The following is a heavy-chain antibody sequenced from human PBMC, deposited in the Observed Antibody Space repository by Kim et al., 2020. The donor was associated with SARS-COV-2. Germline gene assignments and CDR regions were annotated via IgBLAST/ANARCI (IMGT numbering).Heavy chain of an antibody. CDR2: ISRSGSTK. D-gene: IGHD6-13*01. J-gene: IGHJ3*02. V-gene: IGHV3-11*01. CDR1: GFTLSDYY. CDR3: ARGHREQLVQQEGFDM. Sequence: GGSLRLSCAASGFTLSDYYMNWIRQAPGKGLEWVSYISRSGSTKYYTDSVKGRFTVSRDNAKNSLYLQMNSLTAEDTAVYYCARGHREQLVQQEGFDMWGQGTMVTVSS.